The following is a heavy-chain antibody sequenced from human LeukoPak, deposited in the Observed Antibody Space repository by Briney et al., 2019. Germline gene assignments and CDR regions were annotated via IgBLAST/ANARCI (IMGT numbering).Heavy chain of an antibody. D-gene: IGHD3-22*01. CDR1: GGSISSYY. CDR2: IYTSGNT. CDR3: AREEFHYDSSGYYERWYFDL. V-gene: IGHV4-4*07. Sequence: KPSETLSLTCTVSGGSISSYYWSWIRQPAGKGLEWFGRIYTSGNTNYNPSLKSRVTMSVDTSKNQFSLKLSSVTAADTAVYYCAREEFHYDSSGYYERWYFDLWGRGTLVTVSS. J-gene: IGHJ2*01.